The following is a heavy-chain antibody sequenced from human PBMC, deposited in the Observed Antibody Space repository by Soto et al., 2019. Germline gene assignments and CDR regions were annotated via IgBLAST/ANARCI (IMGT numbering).Heavy chain of an antibody. CDR1: DYGFAVYW. V-gene: IGHV5-51*01. CDR3: ARQHGAANYYFDY. J-gene: IGHJ4*02. Sequence: GESLKISCKGSDYGFAVYWIAWVRQMPGKGLEWMGIIYPSDSDTRYSPSFQGQVTISADKSISTAYLQWSSLKALDTAMYYCARQHGAANYYFDYWGQGTLVTVSS. CDR2: IYPSDSDT. D-gene: IGHD2-15*01.